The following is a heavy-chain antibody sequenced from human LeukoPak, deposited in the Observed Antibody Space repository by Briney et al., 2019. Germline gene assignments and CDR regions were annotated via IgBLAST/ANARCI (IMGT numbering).Heavy chain of an antibody. CDR1: GDSISSSNW. Sequence: SGTLSLTCGVSGDSISSSNWWSWVHQPAGKGLEWIAEIYHSGSTNYNPSLKSRVSISVDKSKNQFSLKVTSVTAADTAVYYCARGRLWLDYWGQGTLVTVSS. D-gene: IGHD4/OR15-4a*01. CDR2: IYHSGST. J-gene: IGHJ4*02. CDR3: ARGRLWLDY. V-gene: IGHV4-4*02.